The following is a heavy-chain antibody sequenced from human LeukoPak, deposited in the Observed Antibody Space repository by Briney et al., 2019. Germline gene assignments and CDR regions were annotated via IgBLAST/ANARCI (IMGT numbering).Heavy chain of an antibody. CDR3: ARDWATATTFDAFDI. CDR1: GGSISSYY. Sequence: TSETLSLTCTVSGGSISSYYWSWIRQPAGKGLEWIGRIYTSGSTNYNPSLKSRVTMSVDTSKNQFSLKLSSVTAADTAVYYCARDWATATTFDAFDIWGQGTMVTVSS. J-gene: IGHJ3*02. CDR2: IYTSGST. D-gene: IGHD4-17*01. V-gene: IGHV4-4*07.